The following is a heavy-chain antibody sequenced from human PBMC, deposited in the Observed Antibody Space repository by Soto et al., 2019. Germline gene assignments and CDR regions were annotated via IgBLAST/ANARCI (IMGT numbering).Heavy chain of an antibody. CDR1: AFTFRNYW. J-gene: IGHJ6*02. Sequence: EVQLVESGGGLVQPGGPLRLSCAASAFTFRNYWMSWVRQAPGTRLAWVANIKQDGSEKYYVDSVKGRFTISGDTAKSSLYLPSNSLRAEDAAVYYCARVDCSSTGCYGDYSYYGMDVRGQGTTVTVS. V-gene: IGHV3-7*05. D-gene: IGHD2-2*01. CDR3: ARVDCSSTGCYGDYSYYGMDV. CDR2: IKQDGSEK.